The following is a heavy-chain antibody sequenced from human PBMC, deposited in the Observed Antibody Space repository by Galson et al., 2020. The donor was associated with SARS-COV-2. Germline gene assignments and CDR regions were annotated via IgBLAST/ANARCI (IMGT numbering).Heavy chain of an antibody. V-gene: IGHV3-33*06. Sequence: GESLKISCAASGFTFSGYGMHWVRQAPGKGLEWVAIIWYDGSNKYYADSVKGRFTISRDNSKNTLYLQMNSLRAEDTAVYYCAKGGHSSNWYIRNYYGMDVWGLGTTVTVSS. CDR1: GFTFSGYG. D-gene: IGHD6-13*01. CDR3: AKGGHSSNWYIRNYYGMDV. J-gene: IGHJ6*02. CDR2: IWYDGSNK.